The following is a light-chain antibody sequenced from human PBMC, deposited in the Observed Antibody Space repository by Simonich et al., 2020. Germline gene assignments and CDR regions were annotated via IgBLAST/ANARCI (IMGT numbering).Light chain of an antibody. Sequence: NFMLTQPHSVSESPGKTVTISCTRSSGSIASNDVQWYQQRPVSSPTTVIYEDNQRPSGVPDRFSGSIDSSSNSASLTISGLKTEDEADYYCQSYDSSNQVFGGGTKLTVL. CDR1: SGSIASND. V-gene: IGLV6-57*01. CDR3: QSYDSSNQV. CDR2: EDN. J-gene: IGLJ3*02.